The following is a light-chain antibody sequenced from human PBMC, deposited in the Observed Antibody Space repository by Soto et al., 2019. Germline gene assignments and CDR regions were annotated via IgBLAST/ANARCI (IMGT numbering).Light chain of an antibody. CDR2: AAS. CDR3: QQYGGVQLT. V-gene: IGKV3-20*01. CDR1: QTVTSAY. J-gene: IGKJ4*01. Sequence: VLTQSPATLSLSPGERATLSCRASQTVTSAYFAWYRQTPSQPPRLLIYAASTRATGIPDRFWGGGSGTDFTLNLDRLEPEDFAVYYCQQYGGVQLTFGGGTKIEI.